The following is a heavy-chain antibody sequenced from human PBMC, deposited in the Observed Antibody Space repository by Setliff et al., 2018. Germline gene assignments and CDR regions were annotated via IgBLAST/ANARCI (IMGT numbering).Heavy chain of an antibody. CDR1: GYKFTNYW. V-gene: IGHV5-51*01. Sequence: PGESLKISCKGSGYKFTNYWIAWVRQMPGKGLEWMGIIYPGDSDTRYSPSFQGQVTISADKSISTAYLQWSSLRASDTAIYYCARHPYYYGSGTYLDNNNRWFDPWGQGTLVTVSS. CDR3: ARHPYYYGSGTYLDNNNRWFDP. CDR2: IYPGDSDT. J-gene: IGHJ5*02. D-gene: IGHD3-10*01.